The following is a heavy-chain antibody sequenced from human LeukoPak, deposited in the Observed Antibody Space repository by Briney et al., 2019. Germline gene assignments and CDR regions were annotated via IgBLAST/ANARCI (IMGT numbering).Heavy chain of an antibody. CDR1: GFSLSTRWVG. J-gene: IGHJ4*02. CDR3: GHGRYLRGPDAYYFDL. V-gene: IGHV2-5*01. Sequence: SGPTLVKPTQTLTLTCTFSGFSLSTRWVGVGWIRQPPGKALEWLADFYWNDNKRYNPFLKNRLTIAKDTSRNQVVLTMTNVDPVDTAAYFSGHGRYLRGPDAYYFDLWGQGTLVTVSS. CDR2: FYWNDNK. D-gene: IGHD2-21*01.